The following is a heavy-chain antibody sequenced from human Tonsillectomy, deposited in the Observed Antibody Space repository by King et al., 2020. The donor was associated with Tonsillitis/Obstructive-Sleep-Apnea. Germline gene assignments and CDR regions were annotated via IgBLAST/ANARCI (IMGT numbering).Heavy chain of an antibody. CDR1: GGSFSGYY. CDR2: INHSGST. CDR3: ARGFGSSSPTQWLAKRGAFDI. D-gene: IGHD6-19*01. J-gene: IGHJ3*02. Sequence: VQLQQWGAGLLKPSETLSLTCAVYGGSFSGYYWSWIRQPPGKGLEWIGEINHSGSTNYNPSLKSRVTISVDTSKNQFSLKLSSVTAADTAVYYCARGFGSSSPTQWLAKRGAFDIWGQGTMVTVSS. V-gene: IGHV4-34*01.